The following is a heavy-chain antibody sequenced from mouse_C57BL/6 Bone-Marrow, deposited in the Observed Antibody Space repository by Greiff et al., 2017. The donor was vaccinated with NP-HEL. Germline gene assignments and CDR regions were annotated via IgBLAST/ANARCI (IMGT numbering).Heavy chain of an antibody. V-gene: IGHV1-55*01. CDR3: ARGDYGSSWSDWYFDV. J-gene: IGHJ1*03. Sequence: VKLQQPGAELVKPGASVKMSCKASGYTFTSYWITWVKQRPGQGLEWIGDIYPGSGSTNYNEKFKSKATLTVDTSSSTAYMQLSSLTSEDSAVYYCARGDYGSSWSDWYFDVWGTGTTVTVSS. CDR2: IYPGSGST. CDR1: GYTFTSYW. D-gene: IGHD1-1*01.